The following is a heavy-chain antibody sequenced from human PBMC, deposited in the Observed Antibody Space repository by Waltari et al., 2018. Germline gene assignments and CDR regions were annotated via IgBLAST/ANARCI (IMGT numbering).Heavy chain of an antibody. Sequence: EVQLLESGGGLVQPGGSLRLSCAASGFTFSSYAMSWVRQAPGKGLEWVSVIYSGGSSTYYADSVKRRFTISRDNSKNTLYLQMNSLRAEDTAVYYCAKLHYGSGSYYSGGMDVWGKGTTVTVSS. V-gene: IGHV3-23*03. D-gene: IGHD3-10*01. J-gene: IGHJ6*03. CDR3: AKLHYGSGSYYSGGMDV. CDR2: IYSGGSST. CDR1: GFTFSSYA.